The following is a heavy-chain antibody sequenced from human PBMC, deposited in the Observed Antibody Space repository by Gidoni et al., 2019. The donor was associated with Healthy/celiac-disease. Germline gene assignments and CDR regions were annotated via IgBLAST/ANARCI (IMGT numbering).Heavy chain of an antibody. CDR1: GGSISSYY. CDR3: ARGYSNGGFQH. CDR2: IYYSGST. V-gene: IGHV4-59*08. D-gene: IGHD6-19*01. Sequence: QVQLQESGPGLVKPSETLSLTCPVSGGSISSYYWSWLRQPPGKGLEWFGHIYYSGSTKDNPSLKRRVTISVDTSKNQFSLKLSSVTAADTAVYYCARGYSNGGFQHWGQGTLVTVSS. J-gene: IGHJ1*01.